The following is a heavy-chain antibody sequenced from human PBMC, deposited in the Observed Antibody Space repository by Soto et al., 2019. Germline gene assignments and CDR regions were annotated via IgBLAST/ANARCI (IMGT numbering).Heavy chain of an antibody. CDR1: GFTFSSYD. V-gene: IGHV3-48*02. CDR3: ARLRYYGMDV. Sequence: VGSLRLSCGASGFTFSSYDMNWVRQAPGKGLEWVSYISSSRSTIYYADSVKGRFTISRDNAKNSLYLQMNGLRDEDTAVYYCARLRYYGMDVWGQGTTVTVSS. CDR2: ISSSRSTI. J-gene: IGHJ6*02. D-gene: IGHD2-15*01.